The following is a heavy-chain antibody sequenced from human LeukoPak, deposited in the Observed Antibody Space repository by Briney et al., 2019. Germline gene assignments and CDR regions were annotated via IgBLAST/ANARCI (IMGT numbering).Heavy chain of an antibody. V-gene: IGHV3-30-3*01. J-gene: IGHJ4*02. D-gene: IGHD2-21*02. CDR2: ISYDGTNK. Sequence: GGSLRLSCAASGFTFRSYAMHWVRQAPGKGLEWVAGISYDGTNKYYADSVKGRFTISRDNPKNTLYLQMNSLRTDDTAVYYCARESPACGEDCYFDYWGQGTLVTVS. CDR1: GFTFRSYA. CDR3: ARESPACGEDCYFDY.